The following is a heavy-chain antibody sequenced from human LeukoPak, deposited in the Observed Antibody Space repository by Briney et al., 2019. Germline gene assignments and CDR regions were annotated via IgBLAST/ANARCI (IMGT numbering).Heavy chain of an antibody. Sequence: GASVKVSCKASGYTFTSYYMHWVRQAPGQGLEWMGIINPSGGSTSYAQKFQGRVTMTRDTSTSTAYMELRSLRSDDTAVYYCAREVEAEAFDIWGQGTMVTVSS. CDR3: AREVEAEAFDI. V-gene: IGHV1-46*01. D-gene: IGHD2-15*01. J-gene: IGHJ3*02. CDR2: INPSGGST. CDR1: GYTFTSYY.